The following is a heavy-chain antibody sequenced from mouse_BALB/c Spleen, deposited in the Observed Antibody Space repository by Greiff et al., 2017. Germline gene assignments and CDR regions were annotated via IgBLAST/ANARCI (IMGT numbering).Heavy chain of an antibody. CDR3: ARVGPYAMDY. J-gene: IGHJ4*01. CDR1: GFSLTSYG. CDR2: IWAGGST. Sequence: VQLQESGPGLVAPSQSLSITCTVSGFSLTSYGVHWVRQPPGKGLEWLGVIWAGGSTNYNSALMSRLSISKDNSKSQVFLKMNSLQTDDTAMYWCARVGPYAMDYWGQGTSVTVSS. V-gene: IGHV2-9*02.